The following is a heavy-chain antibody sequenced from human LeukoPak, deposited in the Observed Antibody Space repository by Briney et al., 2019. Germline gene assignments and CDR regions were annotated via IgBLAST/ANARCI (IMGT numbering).Heavy chain of an antibody. V-gene: IGHV3-11*04. J-gene: IGHJ4*02. CDR1: RFTFSDYY. CDR3: ARDRISEGHDY. Sequence: GGSLRPSCAASRFTFSDYYMSWIRQAPGKGLEWVSYISSSGSTIYYADSVKGRFTISRDNAKNSLYLQMNSLRAEDTAVYYCARDRISEGHDYWGQGTLVTVSS. CDR2: ISSSGSTI.